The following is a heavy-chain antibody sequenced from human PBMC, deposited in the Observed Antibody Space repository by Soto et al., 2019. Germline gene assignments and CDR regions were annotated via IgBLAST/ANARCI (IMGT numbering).Heavy chain of an antibody. CDR1: GFTFSVYA. Sequence: PGGSLRLSCVASGFTFSVYAMSWVRQAPGKGLEWVSVIGGSGGDIYYADSVKGRFTISRDNSKNTLYLQMNSLRAEDTAVYYCTKGYYYDTCGYFDSWGQGTLVTVSS. CDR2: IGGSGGDI. D-gene: IGHD3-22*01. CDR3: TKGYYYDTCGYFDS. V-gene: IGHV3-23*01. J-gene: IGHJ4*02.